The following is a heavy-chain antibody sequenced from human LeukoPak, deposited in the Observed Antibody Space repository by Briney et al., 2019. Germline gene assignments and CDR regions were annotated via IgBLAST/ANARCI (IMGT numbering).Heavy chain of an antibody. V-gene: IGHV4-34*01. Sequence: SETLSHTCAVYGGSFSGYYWSWIRQPPGKGLEWIGEINHSGSTNYNPSLKSRVTISVDTSKNQFSLKLSSVTAADTAVYYCARVIRSSWIDYWGQGTLVTVSS. J-gene: IGHJ4*02. D-gene: IGHD6-13*01. CDR3: ARVIRSSWIDY. CDR2: INHSGST. CDR1: GGSFSGYY.